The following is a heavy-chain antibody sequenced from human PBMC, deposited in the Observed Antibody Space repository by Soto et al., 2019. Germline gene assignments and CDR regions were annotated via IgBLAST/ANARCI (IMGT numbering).Heavy chain of an antibody. CDR3: VRDWSTFWGMDV. CDR1: GFTFSSYW. CDR2: IKQDGSEK. V-gene: IGHV3-7*01. J-gene: IGHJ6*02. Sequence: TGGSLRLSCAASGFTFSSYWMSWVRQAPGKGLEWVANIKQDGSEKYYVDSVKGRFAISRDNAKDSLFLQMNNLRAEDTAVYYCVRDWSTFWGMDVWGQGTTVTVSS.